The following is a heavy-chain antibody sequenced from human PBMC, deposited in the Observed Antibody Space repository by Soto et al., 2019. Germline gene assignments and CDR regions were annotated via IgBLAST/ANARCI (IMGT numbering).Heavy chain of an antibody. D-gene: IGHD2-21*01. Sequence: QVQLVQSGAEVKKPGASVKVSCKDTGYTFTIYDINWVLQATGQVIEWMGWMNPNSVNTGYAQKFQGRVTMTRNTSISTAYMELSSLRSEDTAVYYCARERPYCGYYWGQGTLVTVSS. J-gene: IGHJ4*02. CDR1: GYTFTIYD. CDR3: ARERPYCGYY. CDR2: MNPNSVNT. V-gene: IGHV1-8*01.